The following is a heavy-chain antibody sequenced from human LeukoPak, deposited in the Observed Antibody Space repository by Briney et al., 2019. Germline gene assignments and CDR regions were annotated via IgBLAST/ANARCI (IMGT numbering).Heavy chain of an antibody. CDR1: EFTFSTYW. Sequence: PGGSLRLSCAASEFTFSTYWMHWVRQAPGKGLVWVSRINSDGSSTSYADSVKGRFTISRDNAKNTLYLQVNSLRAEDTAVYYCARSGSFNWFDPWGQGTLVTVSS. D-gene: IGHD1-26*01. CDR3: ARSGSFNWFDP. J-gene: IGHJ5*02. CDR2: INSDGSST. V-gene: IGHV3-74*01.